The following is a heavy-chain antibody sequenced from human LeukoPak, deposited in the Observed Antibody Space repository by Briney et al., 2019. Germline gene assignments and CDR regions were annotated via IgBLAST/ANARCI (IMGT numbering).Heavy chain of an antibody. V-gene: IGHV1-46*01. Sequence: ASVKVSCKPSGYTFTSYYIHWVRQAPGQGLEWMGIIKPGDGTTSYAQKFRGRITMTRDMSTSTVYMELSSLRSEDTAVYYCARSKGSSGYYFDYWGQGTLVTVSS. CDR1: GYTFTSYY. J-gene: IGHJ4*02. CDR3: ARSKGSSGYYFDY. CDR2: IKPGDGTT. D-gene: IGHD3-22*01.